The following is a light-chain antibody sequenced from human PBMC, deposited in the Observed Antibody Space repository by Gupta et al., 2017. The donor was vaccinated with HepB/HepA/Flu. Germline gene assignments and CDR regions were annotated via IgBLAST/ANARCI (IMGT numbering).Light chain of an antibody. Sequence: QSALTQPASVSGSPGQSITLSCTGTSSDVGYYNYVSWYQQHPGKAPQLMIFDVSNRPSGVSNRFSGSKSGNTASLTISGLQAEDEAEYYCSSYTSSSTPVFGGGTKLTVL. CDR2: DVS. CDR1: SSDVGYYNY. CDR3: SSYTSSSTPV. J-gene: IGLJ2*01. V-gene: IGLV2-14*03.